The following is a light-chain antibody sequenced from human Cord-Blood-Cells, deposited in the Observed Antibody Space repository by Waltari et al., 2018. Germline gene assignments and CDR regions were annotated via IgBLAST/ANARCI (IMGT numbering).Light chain of an antibody. CDR2: DVS. Sequence: QSALTQPASVSGSPGQSITISCTGTSSVVGGYNYVPWYQQHPGKAPKLMIYDVSNRPSGVSNRFSGSKSGNTASLTISGLQAEDEADYYCSSYTSSSTVVFGGGTKLTVL. CDR1: SSVVGGYNY. CDR3: SSYTSSSTVV. V-gene: IGLV2-14*01. J-gene: IGLJ2*01.